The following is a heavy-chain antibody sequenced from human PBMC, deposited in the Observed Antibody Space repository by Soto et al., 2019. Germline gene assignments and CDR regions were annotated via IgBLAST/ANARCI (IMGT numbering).Heavy chain of an antibody. CDR1: GGSFSGYY. V-gene: IGHV4-34*01. Sequence: PSETLSLTCAVYGGSFSGYYWSWIRQPPGKGLEWIGEINHSGSTNYNPSLKSRVTISVDTSKNQFSLKLSSVTAADTAVYYCARESRTTRYWFDPWGQGTLVT. CDR3: ARESRTTRYWFDP. CDR2: INHSGST. D-gene: IGHD1-1*01. J-gene: IGHJ5*02.